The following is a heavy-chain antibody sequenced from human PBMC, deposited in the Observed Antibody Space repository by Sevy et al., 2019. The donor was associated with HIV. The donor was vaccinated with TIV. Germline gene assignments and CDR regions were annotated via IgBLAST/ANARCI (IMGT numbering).Heavy chain of an antibody. Sequence: SETLSLTCTVSGGSINSDSYYWGWIRQPPGKGLEWIGNIYYSGTTYYNPSLKSRVTISVDTSKNQFSLKLRSVTAADTAVYACARFEYGDYVSHFEYWGQGTLVTVSS. V-gene: IGHV4-39*01. CDR1: GGSINSDSYY. CDR2: IYYSGTT. J-gene: IGHJ4*02. CDR3: ARFEYGDYVSHFEY. D-gene: IGHD2-21*02.